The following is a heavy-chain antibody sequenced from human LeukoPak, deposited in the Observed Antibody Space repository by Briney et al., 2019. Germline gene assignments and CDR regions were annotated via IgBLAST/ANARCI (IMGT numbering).Heavy chain of an antibody. V-gene: IGHV1-69*05. CDR2: TIPIFATA. J-gene: IGHJ5*02. CDR1: GGTFSSYA. Sequence: GASVKVSCKASGGTFSSYAISWVRQAPGQGLEWMGGTIPIFATANYAQKFQGRVTITTDESTSTAYMELSSLRSEDTAVYYCARAGTSIATNWFDPWGQGTLVTVSS. CDR3: ARAGTSIATNWFDP. D-gene: IGHD6-6*01.